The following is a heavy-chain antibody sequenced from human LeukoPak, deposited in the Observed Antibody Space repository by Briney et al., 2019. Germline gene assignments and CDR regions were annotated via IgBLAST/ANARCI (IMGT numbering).Heavy chain of an antibody. Sequence: PSQTLSLTCTVSGGSISSGGYYWSWIRQHPGKGLEWIGYIYYSGSTYYNPSLKSRVTISVDTSKNQFSLKLSSVTAADTAVYYCARELVRSSEQQLTEDAFDTWGQGTMVTVSS. V-gene: IGHV4-31*03. CDR2: IYYSGST. D-gene: IGHD6-13*01. J-gene: IGHJ3*02. CDR3: ARELVRSSEQQLTEDAFDT. CDR1: GGSISSGGYY.